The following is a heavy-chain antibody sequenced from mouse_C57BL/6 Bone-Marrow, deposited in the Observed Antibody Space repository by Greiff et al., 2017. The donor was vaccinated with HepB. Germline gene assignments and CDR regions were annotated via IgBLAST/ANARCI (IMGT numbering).Heavy chain of an antibody. V-gene: IGHV1-4*01. CDR1: GYTFTSYT. D-gene: IGHD2-1*01. CDR2: INPSSGYT. CDR3: ARNLLPMDY. J-gene: IGHJ4*01. Sequence: VKLQESGAELARPGASVKMSCKASGYTFTSYTMHWVKQRPGQGLEWIGYINPSSGYTKYNQKFKDKATLTADKSSSTAYMQLSSLTSEDSAVYYCARNLLPMDYWGQGTSVTVSS.